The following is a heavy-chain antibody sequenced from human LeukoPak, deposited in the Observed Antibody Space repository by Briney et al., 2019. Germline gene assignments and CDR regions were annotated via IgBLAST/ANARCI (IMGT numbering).Heavy chain of an antibody. V-gene: IGHV3-7*01. Sequence: GGSLRLSCAASGFTFSSYAMSWVRQAPGKGLEWVANIKQDGSEKYYVDSVKGRFTISRDNAKNSLYLQMNSLRAEDTAVYYCARAGGSKSRYKRPAANPYYFDYWGQGTLVTVSS. CDR2: IKQDGSEK. J-gene: IGHJ4*02. D-gene: IGHD2-2*01. CDR3: ARAGGSKSRYKRPAANPYYFDY. CDR1: GFTFSSYA.